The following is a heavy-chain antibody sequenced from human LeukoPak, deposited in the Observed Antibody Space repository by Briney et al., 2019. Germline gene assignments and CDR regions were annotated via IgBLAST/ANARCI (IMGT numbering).Heavy chain of an antibody. Sequence: PRGSLRLSCATSGCSFINSGMTWVRQAPGKGLEWVSDISGTVRGERTYYADSVKGRFTISRDNSKNTLYLQMNGLRADDTAVYYCLCYYASATFYWGQGTLVTVSS. D-gene: IGHD3-10*01. CDR3: LCYYASATFY. CDR2: ISGTVRGERT. CDR1: GCSFINSG. J-gene: IGHJ4*02. V-gene: IGHV3-23*01.